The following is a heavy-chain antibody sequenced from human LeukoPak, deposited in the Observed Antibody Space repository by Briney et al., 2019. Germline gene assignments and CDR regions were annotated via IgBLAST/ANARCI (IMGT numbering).Heavy chain of an antibody. CDR1: GFTFSKYW. CDR2: IDQYGSEK. D-gene: IGHD7-27*01. J-gene: IGHJ5*02. V-gene: IGHV3-7*01. CDR3: ARERLTGRWFYP. Sequence: GGSLRLSCVVSGFTFSKYWMSWVRQAPGKGLEWVANIDQYGSEKYYVDSVKGRFTISRDNSKNTLYLQMNSLRAEDTAVYYCARERLTGRWFYPWGQGRLVTVSS.